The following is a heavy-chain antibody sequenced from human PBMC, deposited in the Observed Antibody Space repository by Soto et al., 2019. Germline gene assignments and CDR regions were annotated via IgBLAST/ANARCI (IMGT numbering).Heavy chain of an antibody. CDR1: GGTFSNYP. CDR2: IIPIFGTV. Sequence: QVQLVQSGAEVKKPGSSVKVSCKASGGTFSNYPISWVRQAPGQGLEWMGGIIPIFGTVNYAEKFQGRVAMTSDKSPRAAHMELRGLRSAAPAVYYCASGNQRWLLLFNFDLWGRGTLVSVAS. CDR3: ASGNQRWLLLFNFDL. V-gene: IGHV1-69*14. J-gene: IGHJ2*01. D-gene: IGHD2-21*02.